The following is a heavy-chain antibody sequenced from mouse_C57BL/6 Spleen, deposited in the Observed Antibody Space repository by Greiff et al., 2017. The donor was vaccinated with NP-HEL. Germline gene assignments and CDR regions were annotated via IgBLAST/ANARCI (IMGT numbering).Heavy chain of an antibody. D-gene: IGHD3-2*02. CDR1: GFTFSSYA. V-gene: IGHV5-4*03. CDR2: ISDGGSYT. CDR3: ARATAQATHLDY. J-gene: IGHJ2*01. Sequence: EVKVVESGGGLVKPGGSLKLSCAASGFTFSSYAMSWVRQTPEKRLEWVATISDGGSYTYYPDNVKGRFTISRDNAKNNLYLQMSHLKSEDTAMYYGARATAQATHLDYWGQGTTLTVSS.